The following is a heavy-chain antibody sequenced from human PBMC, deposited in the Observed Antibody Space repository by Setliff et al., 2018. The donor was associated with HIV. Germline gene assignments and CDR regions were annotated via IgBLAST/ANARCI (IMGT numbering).Heavy chain of an antibody. CDR1: GASMRDYY. CDR2: IFHTGSA. CDR3: ARQVSIPGVAVTPLDY. J-gene: IGHJ4*02. D-gene: IGHD3-3*01. Sequence: SETLSLTCTVSGASMRDYYWTWIRQSPGKGLEWIGHIFHTGSATSNPSLRSRLTMSVDTSSGQFSLRLTSVTAADAAVYYCARQVSIPGVAVTPLDYWGQGSLVTVSS. V-gene: IGHV4-59*08.